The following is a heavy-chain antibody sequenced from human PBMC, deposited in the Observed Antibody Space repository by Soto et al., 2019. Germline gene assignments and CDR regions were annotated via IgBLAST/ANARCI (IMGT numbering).Heavy chain of an antibody. D-gene: IGHD6-13*01. V-gene: IGHV1-18*01. CDR1: GYTFSTAG. CDR3: ARGARPAKFNSNWYDY. J-gene: IGHJ4*02. CDR2: ISAYNGNT. Sequence: GASVKVSCKASGYTFSTAGISWVRQAPGQGLEWMGWISAYNGNTNYAQNLQDRVTMTIDTSTSTAYMELRSLESDDTAAYYCARGARPAKFNSNWYDYWGQGTLVPVSS.